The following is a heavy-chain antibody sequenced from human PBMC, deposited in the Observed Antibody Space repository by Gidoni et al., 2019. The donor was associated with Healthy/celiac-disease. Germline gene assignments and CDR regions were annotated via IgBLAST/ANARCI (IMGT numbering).Heavy chain of an antibody. CDR2: IIPIFGTA. CDR3: AREQHYYDSSGYYYQA. CDR1: GGTFSSYA. D-gene: IGHD3-22*01. J-gene: IGHJ5*02. V-gene: IGHV1-69*01. Sequence: QVQLVQSGAEGKKPGSSVKVSCKASGGTFSSYATRWVRQAPGQGLEWMGGIIPIFGTANYAQKFQGRVTITADESTSTAYMELSSLRSEDTAVYYCAREQHYYDSSGYYYQAWGQGTLVTVSS.